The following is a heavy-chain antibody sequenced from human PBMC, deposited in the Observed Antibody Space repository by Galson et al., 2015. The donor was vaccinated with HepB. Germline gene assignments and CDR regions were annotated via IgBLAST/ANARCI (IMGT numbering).Heavy chain of an antibody. J-gene: IGHJ4*02. D-gene: IGHD3-16*01. CDR1: GFTFNIYG. CDR3: ARTIDSYGPVDY. CDR2: IWSDGSKI. Sequence: SLRLSCAASGFTFNIYGMHWVRQAPGKGLEWVAVIWSDGSKIYYADSEKGRFTISRDNSKNTLYLQMNSLRAEDTAVYYCARTIDSYGPVDYWGQGTLVTVS. V-gene: IGHV3-33*01.